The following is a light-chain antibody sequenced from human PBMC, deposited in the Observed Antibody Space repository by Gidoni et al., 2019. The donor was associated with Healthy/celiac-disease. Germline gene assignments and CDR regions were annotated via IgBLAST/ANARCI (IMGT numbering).Light chain of an antibody. CDR1: SSDVGSYNL. Sequence: QSALTQPASESGSPGQSITISCTGTSSDVGSYNLVSWYQQHPGKAPKLMLYEGSKRPSGVSNRFSGSKSGNTASLTISGLQAEDEADYYCCSYAGSSTLVFGGGTKLTVL. CDR2: EGS. CDR3: CSYAGSSTLV. J-gene: IGLJ2*01. V-gene: IGLV2-23*01.